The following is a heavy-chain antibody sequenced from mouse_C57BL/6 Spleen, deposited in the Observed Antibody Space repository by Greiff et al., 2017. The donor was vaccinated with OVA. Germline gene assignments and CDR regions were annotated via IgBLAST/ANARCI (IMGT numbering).Heavy chain of an antibody. CDR1: GYTFTSYW. D-gene: IGHD2-5*01. CDR2: IYPGSGST. J-gene: IGHJ3*01. V-gene: IGHV1-55*01. Sequence: QVQLQQPGAELVKPGASVKMSCKASGYTFTSYWITWVKKRPGQGLEWIGDIYPGSGSTNYNEKFKSKATLTVDTSSSTAYMQLSSLTSEDSAVYDCARGRDYSNYVWFAYWGQGTLVTVSA. CDR3: ARGRDYSNYVWFAY.